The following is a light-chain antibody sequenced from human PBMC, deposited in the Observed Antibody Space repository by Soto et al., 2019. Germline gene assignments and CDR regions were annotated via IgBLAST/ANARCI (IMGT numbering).Light chain of an antibody. CDR2: TAS. V-gene: IGKV1-5*03. J-gene: IGKJ1*01. Sequence: DIQMTPSPSTLSASVVDRVTITCRSSQTISSWLAWYQPKPGKAPKLLIYTASTLKSGAPSRFSGSGSGTEFTLTISSLQPDDFATYDGQHYNSYSEAFGQGTKVDIK. CDR1: QTISSW. CDR3: QHYNSYSEA.